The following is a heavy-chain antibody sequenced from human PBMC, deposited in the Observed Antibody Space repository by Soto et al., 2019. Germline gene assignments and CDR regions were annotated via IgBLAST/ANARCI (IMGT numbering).Heavy chain of an antibody. CDR3: AAGRHVDY. J-gene: IGHJ4*02. CDR1: GFTFSSYS. Sequence: PGVSLRLSCAASGFTFSSYSMNWVRQAPEKGLEWVSSISSSDTYIYYADSVKGRFTISRENAKNSLYLQMNSLRAEDTAVYFCAAGRHVDYWGQGTLVTVSA. CDR2: ISSSDTYI. V-gene: IGHV3-21*01.